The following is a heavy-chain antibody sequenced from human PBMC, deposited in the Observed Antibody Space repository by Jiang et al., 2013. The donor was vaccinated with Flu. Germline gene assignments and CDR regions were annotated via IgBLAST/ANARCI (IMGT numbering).Heavy chain of an antibody. CDR2: IYYSGST. CDR3: ATHTVLGGFDY. D-gene: IGHD4-17*01. V-gene: IGHV4-59*08. CDR1: GGSISSYY. Sequence: GLVKPSETLSLTCTVSGGSISSYYWSWIRQPPGKGLEWIGYIYYSGSTNYNPSLKSRVTISVDTSKNQFSLKLSSVTTADTAVYYCATHTVLGGFDYWGQGTLVTVSS. J-gene: IGHJ4*02.